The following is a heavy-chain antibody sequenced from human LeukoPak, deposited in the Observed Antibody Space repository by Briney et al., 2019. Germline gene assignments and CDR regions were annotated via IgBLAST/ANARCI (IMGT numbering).Heavy chain of an antibody. V-gene: IGHV3-30*02. J-gene: IGHJ6*03. Sequence: PGGSLRLSCAASGFTFSSYGMHWVRQAPGKGLEWVAFIRYDGSNKYYADSVKGRFTISRDNSKNTLYLQMNSLRAEDTAVYYCAKEGPTEWNYYYYYMDVWGKGTTVTASS. CDR3: AKEGPTEWNYYYYYMDV. CDR2: IRYDGSNK. D-gene: IGHD3-3*01. CDR1: GFTFSSYG.